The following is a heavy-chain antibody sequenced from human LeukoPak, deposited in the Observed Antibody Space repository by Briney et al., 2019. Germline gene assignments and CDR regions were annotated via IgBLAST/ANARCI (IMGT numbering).Heavy chain of an antibody. Sequence: GGSLRLSCAASGFTFSSYSMNWVRQAPGKGLEWVSSISSSSSYIYYADSVKGRFTISRDNAKNSLYLQMNSLRAEDTAVYYCARDPKRSPGYCSGGSCSDYWGQGTLVTVSS. J-gene: IGHJ4*02. CDR3: ARDPKRSPGYCSGGSCSDY. CDR1: GFTFSSYS. V-gene: IGHV3-21*01. D-gene: IGHD2-15*01. CDR2: ISSSSSYI.